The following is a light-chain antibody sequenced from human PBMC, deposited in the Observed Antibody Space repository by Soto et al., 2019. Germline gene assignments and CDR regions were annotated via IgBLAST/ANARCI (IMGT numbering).Light chain of an antibody. CDR3: SSYTSNSTHVV. CDR1: SSDVGGYNY. Sequence: QSALTQPASVSGSPGQSITISCTGTSSDVGGYNYVSWYQQHPGKAPKLMIYEVSNRPSGVSNRFPGSKSGNTASLTISGLQAEDEADYYCSSYTSNSTHVVFGGGTKVTVL. CDR2: EVS. J-gene: IGLJ2*01. V-gene: IGLV2-14*01.